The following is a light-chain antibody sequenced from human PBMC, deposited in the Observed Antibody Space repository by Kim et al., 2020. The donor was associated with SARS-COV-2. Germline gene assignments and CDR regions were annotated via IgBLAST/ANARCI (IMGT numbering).Light chain of an antibody. CDR3: HQYNSAPPLT. Sequence: PGERATLSCRARRSVANQLAWYQQKPGQAPRTLIYDASNRAIGIPDKFSGSGSGTDFTLTISRLEPEDSALYYCHQYNSAPPLTFGGGTKVEIK. J-gene: IGKJ4*01. CDR2: DAS. CDR1: RSVANQ. V-gene: IGKV3-20*01.